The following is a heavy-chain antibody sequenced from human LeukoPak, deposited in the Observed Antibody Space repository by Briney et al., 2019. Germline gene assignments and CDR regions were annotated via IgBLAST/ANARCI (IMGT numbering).Heavy chain of an antibody. Sequence: ASVKVSCKASGCTFTSYGISWVRQAPGQGLEWMGWISAYNGNTNYAQKLQGRATMTTDTSTSTAYMELRSLRSDDTAVYYCARVKGTTTVVTYYYYYYYMDVWGKGTTVTVSS. CDR2: ISAYNGNT. J-gene: IGHJ6*03. D-gene: IGHD4-23*01. CDR3: ARVKGTTTVVTYYYYYYYMDV. CDR1: GCTFTSYG. V-gene: IGHV1-18*01.